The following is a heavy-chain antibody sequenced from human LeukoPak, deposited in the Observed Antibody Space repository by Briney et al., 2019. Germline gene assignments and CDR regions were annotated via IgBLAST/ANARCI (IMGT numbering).Heavy chain of an antibody. CDR2: MYSGGTT. CDR1: GGSISSYC. J-gene: IGHJ3*02. Sequence: SETLSLTCTVSGGSISSYCWSWIRQPPGKGLDWIGYMYSGGTTNYSPSLKSRVTISEDMSKNQFSLKLTSVTAADTAVYYCARHSGHSSTNDAFDIWGQGTMVIVSS. CDR3: ARHSGHSSTNDAFDI. V-gene: IGHV4-59*01. D-gene: IGHD6-13*01.